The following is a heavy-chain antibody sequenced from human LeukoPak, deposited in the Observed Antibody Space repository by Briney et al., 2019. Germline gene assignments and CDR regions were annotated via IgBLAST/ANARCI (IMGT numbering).Heavy chain of an antibody. D-gene: IGHD3-10*01. CDR3: ARDPGVSYGSENYYNGMDV. CDR1: GYTFTSYG. CDR2: ISAYNGNT. V-gene: IGHV1-18*01. J-gene: IGHJ6*02. Sequence: GAPVKPSCNASGYTFTSYGISWVRQAPGHGLERMGCISAYNGNTNYAQKFQGRVTMTTDTSTIPGYMELRSLRSDDTAVYYCARDPGVSYGSENYYNGMDVWGQGTTVTVSS.